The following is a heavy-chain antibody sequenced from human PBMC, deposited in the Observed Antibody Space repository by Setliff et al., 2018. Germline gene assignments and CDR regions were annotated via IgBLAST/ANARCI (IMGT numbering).Heavy chain of an antibody. Sequence: SETLSLTCTVSGGSISSGDYYRSWIRQPPGKGLEWIGYIYYSGSTYYNPSLKSRVTISVDTSKNQFSLKLSSVTAADTAVYYCARGRSLLWFGDPGIDYWGQGTLVTVSS. D-gene: IGHD3-10*01. V-gene: IGHV4-30-4*08. CDR2: IYYSGST. J-gene: IGHJ4*02. CDR1: GGSISSGDYY. CDR3: ARGRSLLWFGDPGIDY.